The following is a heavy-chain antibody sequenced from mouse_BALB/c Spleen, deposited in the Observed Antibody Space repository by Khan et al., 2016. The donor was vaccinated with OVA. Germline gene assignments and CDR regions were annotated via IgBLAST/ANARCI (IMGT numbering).Heavy chain of an antibody. V-gene: IGHV1-4*01. CDR3: VGYGAYYRNDCWFAY. J-gene: IGHJ3*01. D-gene: IGHD2-14*01. Sequence: VQLQQSGAELARPGASVKMSCKASGYTFTSYTIHWIKMRPGQGLEWIGYINPSNGYTNYNQKFTDKATLNADKSSHTAYLQPSSLTSDDSAVDSCVGYGAYYRNDCWFAYWGLGTLVTVSA. CDR1: GYTFTSYT. CDR2: INPSNGYT.